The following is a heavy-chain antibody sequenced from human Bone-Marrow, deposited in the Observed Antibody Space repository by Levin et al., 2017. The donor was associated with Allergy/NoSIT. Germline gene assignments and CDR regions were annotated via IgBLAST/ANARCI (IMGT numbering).Heavy chain of an antibody. CDR1: GFTFSSYA. V-gene: IGHV3-64*01. CDR3: ARRFGDYSGFDY. Sequence: AGGSLRLSCAASGFTFSSYAMHWVRQAPGKGLEYVSAISGSGGNTYYANSVKGRFTISRDNSKNTLYLQMGSLRAEDMAVYYCARRFGDYSGFDYWGQGTLVTVSS. CDR2: ISGSGGNT. D-gene: IGHD4-17*01. J-gene: IGHJ4*02.